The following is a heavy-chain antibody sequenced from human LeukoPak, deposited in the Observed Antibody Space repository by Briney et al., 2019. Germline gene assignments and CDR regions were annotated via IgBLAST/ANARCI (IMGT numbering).Heavy chain of an antibody. D-gene: IGHD1/OR15-1a*01. CDR1: GGTFSSYA. CDR2: IIPIFGTA. CDR3: ARVGHEHLYYYYMDV. J-gene: IGHJ6*03. Sequence: PVKVSCKASGGTFSSYAISWVRQAPGQGLEWMGGIIPIFGTANYAQKFQGRVTITTDESTSTAYMELSSLRSEDTAVYYCARVGHEHLYYYYMDVWGKGTTVTVSS. V-gene: IGHV1-69*05.